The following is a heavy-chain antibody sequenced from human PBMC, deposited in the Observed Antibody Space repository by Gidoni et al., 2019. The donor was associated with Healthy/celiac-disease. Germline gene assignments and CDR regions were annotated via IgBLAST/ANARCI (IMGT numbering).Heavy chain of an antibody. CDR3: AKEGGSVAVAGQYYFDY. J-gene: IGHJ4*02. CDR1: GFTFTSTA. D-gene: IGHD6-19*01. CDR2: ISGSGGST. V-gene: IGHV3-23*04. Sequence: EVQLVESGGGLVQPGGSLRLSCAAFGFTFTSTAMSWVRQAPGKGLEWVSAISGSGGSTYYADSVKGRFTISRDNSKNTLYLQMNSLRAEDTAVYYCAKEGGSVAVAGQYYFDYWGQGTLVTVSS.